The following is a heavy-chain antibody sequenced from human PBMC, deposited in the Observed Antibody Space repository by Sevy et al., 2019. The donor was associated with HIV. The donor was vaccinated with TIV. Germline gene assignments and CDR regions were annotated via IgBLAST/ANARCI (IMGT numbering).Heavy chain of an antibody. J-gene: IGHJ6*02. CDR1: GYTFTSYD. V-gene: IGHV1-8*01. CDR3: AGGDTSYYDFWSGLLHYYYYGMDV. CDR2: MNPNSGNT. D-gene: IGHD3-3*01. Sequence: ASVKVSCKASGYTFTSYDINWVRQATGQGLEWMGWMNPNSGNTGYAQKFQGRVTMTRNTSISTAYMELSSLGSEDTAVYYCAGGDTSYYDFWSGLLHYYYYGMDVWGQGTTVTVSS.